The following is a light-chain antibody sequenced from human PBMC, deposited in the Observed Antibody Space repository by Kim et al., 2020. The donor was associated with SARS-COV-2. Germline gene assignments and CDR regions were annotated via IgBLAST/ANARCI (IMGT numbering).Light chain of an antibody. CDR3: QAWDSSTAYV. Sequence: SYELTQPPSVSVSPGQTASITCSGDKLGDKYACWYQQKPGQSPVLAIYQDSKRSSGIPERFSGSNSGNTATLTISGTQAMDEADYYCQAWDSSTAYVFGGGTQLTVL. CDR2: QDS. J-gene: IGLJ3*02. V-gene: IGLV3-1*01. CDR1: KLGDKY.